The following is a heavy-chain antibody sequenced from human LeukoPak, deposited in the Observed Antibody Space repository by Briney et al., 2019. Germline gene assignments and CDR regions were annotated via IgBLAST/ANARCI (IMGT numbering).Heavy chain of an antibody. Sequence: SQTLSLTCAISGDSVSSNSAAWNWIRQSPSRGLEWLGRTYYRSKWYNDYAVSVKSRITINPDTSKNQFSLQLNSVTPEDTAVYYCARAYLFNYYGSGSPHGSPFDYWGQGTLVTVSS. CDR2: TYYRSKWYN. CDR1: GDSVSSNSAA. J-gene: IGHJ4*02. D-gene: IGHD3-10*01. V-gene: IGHV6-1*01. CDR3: ARAYLFNYYGSGSPHGSPFDY.